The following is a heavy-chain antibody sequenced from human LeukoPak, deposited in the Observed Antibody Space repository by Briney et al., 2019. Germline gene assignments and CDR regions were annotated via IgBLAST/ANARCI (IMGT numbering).Heavy chain of an antibody. V-gene: IGHV1-2*02. CDR1: GYTFTGYY. D-gene: IGHD1-14*01. CDR2: INPNSGGT. Sequence: AASVKVSCKASGYTFTGYYMHWVRQAPGQGLEWMGWINPNSGGTNYAQKFQGRVTMTRDTSISTAYMELSRLRSDDTAVYYCARAGRANQYAFDIWGQGTMVTVSS. CDR3: ARAGRANQYAFDI. J-gene: IGHJ3*02.